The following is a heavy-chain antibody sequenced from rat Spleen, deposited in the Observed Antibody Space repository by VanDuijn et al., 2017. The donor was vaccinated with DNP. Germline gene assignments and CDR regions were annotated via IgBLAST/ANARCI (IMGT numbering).Heavy chain of an antibody. Sequence: QVQLHQSGAELAKPGSSVRISCKASGYTFTTYYMPWIKQTTGQGLEYIGYINTGSGGTNYNEKFRGKATLTVDTSSNTAFMQLSSLTPDDSAVYYCARRRLPYWYFDFWGPGTMVTVSS. CDR3: ARRRLPYWYFDF. J-gene: IGHJ1*01. V-gene: IGHV1-43*01. CDR2: INTGSGGT. CDR1: GYTFTTYY. D-gene: IGHD1-4*01.